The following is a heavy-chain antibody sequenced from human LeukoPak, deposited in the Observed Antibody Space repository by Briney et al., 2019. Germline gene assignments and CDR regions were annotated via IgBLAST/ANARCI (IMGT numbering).Heavy chain of an antibody. V-gene: IGHV4-61*02. CDR2: IYTSGST. D-gene: IGHD2-2*01. J-gene: IGHJ6*03. CDR3: ARDQIGYCSSTSCIYYYYMDV. Sequence: KPSETLSLTCTVSGGSISSGSYYWSWIRQPAGKGPEWIGRIYTSGSTNYNPSLKSRVTISVDTSKNQFSLKLSSVTAADTAVYYCARDQIGYCSSTSCIYYYYMDVWGKGTTVTVSS. CDR1: GGSISSGSYY.